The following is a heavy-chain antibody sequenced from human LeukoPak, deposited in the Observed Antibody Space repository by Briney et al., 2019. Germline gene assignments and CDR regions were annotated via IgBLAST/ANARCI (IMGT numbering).Heavy chain of an antibody. CDR3: ARDQRLYSGYDFWFDP. J-gene: IGHJ5*02. CDR2: IYTSGST. Sequence: PSETLSLTCTVSGGSISSGSYYWSWIRQPAGKGLEWIGRIYTSGSTNYNPSLKSRVTISVDTSKNQFSLKLSSVTAADTAVYYCARDQRLYSGYDFWFDPWGQGTLVTVSS. V-gene: IGHV4-61*02. CDR1: GGSISSGSYY. D-gene: IGHD5-12*01.